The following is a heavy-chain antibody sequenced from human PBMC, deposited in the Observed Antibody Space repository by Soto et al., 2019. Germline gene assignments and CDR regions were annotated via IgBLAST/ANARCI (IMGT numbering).Heavy chain of an antibody. J-gene: IGHJ4*02. CDR2: IKQDGSEK. D-gene: IGHD6-19*01. Sequence: EVQLVESGGGLVQPGGSLRLSCAASGFTFSTYWMNWVRQAPGKGLEWVANIKQDGSEKNYVDSVKGRFTISRDNAKNSLYLQMNSLRAEDMAVYYCARGSSGWYEVDYWGQGTLVTVSS. CDR1: GFTFSTYW. CDR3: ARGSSGWYEVDY. V-gene: IGHV3-7*02.